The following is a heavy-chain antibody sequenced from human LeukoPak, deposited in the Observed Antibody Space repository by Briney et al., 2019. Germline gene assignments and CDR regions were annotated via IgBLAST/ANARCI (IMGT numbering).Heavy chain of an antibody. Sequence: SETLSLTCTVSGGPISSYYWSWIRQPPGKGLEWIGEINHSGSTNYNPSLKSRVAISVDTSKNQFSLKLSSVTAADTAVYYCARDTSSGCYSYWGQGTLVTVSS. D-gene: IGHD3-22*01. CDR1: GGPISSYY. CDR3: ARDTSSGCYSY. V-gene: IGHV4-34*01. CDR2: INHSGST. J-gene: IGHJ4*02.